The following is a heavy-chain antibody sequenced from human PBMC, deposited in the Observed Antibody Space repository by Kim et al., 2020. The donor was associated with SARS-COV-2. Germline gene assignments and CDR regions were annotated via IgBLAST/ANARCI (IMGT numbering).Heavy chain of an antibody. D-gene: IGHD6-13*01. CDR3: ARHGQIGGSSWYFYYYGMDV. CDR2: IYYSGST. J-gene: IGHJ6*02. V-gene: IGHV4-39*01. CDR1: GGSISSSSYY. Sequence: SETLSLTCTVSGGSISSSSYYWGWIRQPPGKGLEWIGSIYYSGSTYYNPSLKSRVTISVDTSKNQFSLKLSSVTAADTAVYYCARHGQIGGSSWYFYYYGMDVWGQGTTVTVSS.